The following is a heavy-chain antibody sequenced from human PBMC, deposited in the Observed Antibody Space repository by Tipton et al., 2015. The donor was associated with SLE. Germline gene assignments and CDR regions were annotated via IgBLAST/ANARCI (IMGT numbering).Heavy chain of an antibody. CDR2: ITHSGDAT. Sequence: SLRLSCAASGFSLPNNAMSWVRQAPGKGLEWVAGITHSGDATYYTQSVRGRFTISRDISKNTLFLQMNSLRAEDTAVYYCAKGGTGKFDYWGQGTLVTVSS. J-gene: IGHJ4*02. CDR1: GFSLPNNA. CDR3: AKGGTGKFDY. D-gene: IGHD7-27*01. V-gene: IGHV3-23*01.